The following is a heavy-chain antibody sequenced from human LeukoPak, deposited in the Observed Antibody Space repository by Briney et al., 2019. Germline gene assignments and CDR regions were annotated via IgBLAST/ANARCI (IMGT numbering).Heavy chain of an antibody. CDR1: GGSFSGYY. CDR2: INHSGST. V-gene: IGHV4-34*01. J-gene: IGHJ4*02. Sequence: SETLSLTCAVYGGSFSGYYWSWIRQSPGKGLEWIGEINHSGSTNYNPSLKGRVTISVDTSKNQFSLKLSSVTGADTAVYYCARGANPNYYDSSGYYYDDYWGQGTLVTVSS. CDR3: ARGANPNYYDSSGYYYDDY. D-gene: IGHD3-22*01.